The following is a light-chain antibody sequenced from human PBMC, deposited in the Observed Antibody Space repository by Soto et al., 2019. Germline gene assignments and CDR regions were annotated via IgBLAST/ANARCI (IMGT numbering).Light chain of an antibody. CDR2: WAS. CDR3: QQYYETSWT. V-gene: IGKV4-1*01. J-gene: IGKJ1*01. CDR1: QSVLYSSNNKNY. Sequence: DIVMTQSPDSLAVSLGERATINCKSSQSVLYSSNNKNYLAWYQQKPGQPPKLLIHWASNRESGVPDRFSGSGSGTDFTLTINSLQAEDVAVYYCQQYYETSWTFGQGTKVEIK.